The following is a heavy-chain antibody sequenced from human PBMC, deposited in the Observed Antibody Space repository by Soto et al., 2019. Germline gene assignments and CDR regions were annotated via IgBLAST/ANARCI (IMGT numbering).Heavy chain of an antibody. CDR2: ISSSSTI. CDR1: GFTFSSYS. J-gene: IGHJ6*03. Sequence: GGSLRLSCAASGFTFSSYSMNWVRQAPGKGLEWVSYISSSSTIYYADSVKGRFTISRDNAKNSLYLQMNSLRAEDTAVYYCARTRTGKVSYYYYMDVWGKGTTVTVSS. V-gene: IGHV3-48*01. CDR3: ARTRTGKVSYYYYMDV.